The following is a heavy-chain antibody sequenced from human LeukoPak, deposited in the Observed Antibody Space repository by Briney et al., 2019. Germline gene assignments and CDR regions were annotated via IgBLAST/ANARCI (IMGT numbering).Heavy chain of an antibody. CDR1: GDSVSSNSAA. V-gene: IGHV6-1*01. CDR3: ARSGGTAIGNYERATFDY. J-gene: IGHJ4*02. D-gene: IGHD1-7*01. Sequence: SQTLSLTCDISGDSVSSNSAAWNWIRQSPSRGLEWLGRTFYGSKWYNEYEVSLKSRLTINADTSKNHFSLQLNSVTPEDTAVYYCARSGGTAIGNYERATFDYWGQGTLVTVSS. CDR2: TFYGSKWYN.